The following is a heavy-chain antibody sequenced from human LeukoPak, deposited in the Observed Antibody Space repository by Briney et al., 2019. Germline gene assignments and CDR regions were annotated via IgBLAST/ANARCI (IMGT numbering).Heavy chain of an antibody. D-gene: IGHD3-3*01. CDR1: GDSISSADYY. CDR2: IYYSGSA. J-gene: IGHJ2*01. Sequence: SQTLSLTCTVSGDSISSADYYWTWIRQPPGKGLELVGFIYYSGSAKYNPSLKSRVTISAATSKTQFSLRLSYATAADTAVYYCARIRRPHWYLDLWGRGTLVTVSS. CDR3: ARIRRPHWYLDL. V-gene: IGHV4-30-4*08.